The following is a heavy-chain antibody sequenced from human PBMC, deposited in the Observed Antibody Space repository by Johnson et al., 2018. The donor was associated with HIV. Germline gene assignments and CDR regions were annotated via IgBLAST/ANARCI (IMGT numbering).Heavy chain of an antibody. V-gene: IGHV3-30-3*01. CDR3: ARAHNWHSDAFDI. CDR2: ISYGGST. D-gene: IGHD1/OR15-1a*01. J-gene: IGHJ3*02. CDR1: GFTFSSYA. Sequence: QVQLVESGGGVVQPGRSLRLSCAASGFTFSSYAMHWVRQAPGKGLEWVAVISYGGSTGYADSVKGRFTISRDNAKNTLNLQMNSLRAEDTAVYYCARAHNWHSDAFDIWGQGTMVTVSS.